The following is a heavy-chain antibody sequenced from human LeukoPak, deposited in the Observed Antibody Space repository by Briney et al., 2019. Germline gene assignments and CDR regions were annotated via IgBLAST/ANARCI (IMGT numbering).Heavy chain of an antibody. Sequence: GRSLRLSCAASGFTFSSYGTHWVRQAPGKGLEWVAVILNDGSQEKYADSVKGRFTISRDNAKNTLYLQMNSLRAEDTAVYYCARDPHGYWWFDPWGQGTLVTVSS. CDR2: ILNDGSQE. D-gene: IGHD5-18*01. CDR1: GFTFSSYG. CDR3: ARDPHGYWWFDP. V-gene: IGHV3-33*01. J-gene: IGHJ5*02.